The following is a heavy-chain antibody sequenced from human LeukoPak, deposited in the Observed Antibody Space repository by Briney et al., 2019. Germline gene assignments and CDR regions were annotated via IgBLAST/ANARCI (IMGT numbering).Heavy chain of an antibody. CDR1: GFTFGDYA. J-gene: IGHJ4*02. Sequence: SGGSLRLSCTASGFTFGDYAMSWFRQAPGKGLEWVGFIRSKAYGGTTEYAASVKGRFTISRDDSKSIAYLQMNSLRAEDTAVYYCARESGSGYSSSWERDFDYWGQGTLVTVSS. CDR2: IRSKAYGGTT. CDR3: ARESGSGYSSSWERDFDY. D-gene: IGHD6-13*01. V-gene: IGHV3-49*03.